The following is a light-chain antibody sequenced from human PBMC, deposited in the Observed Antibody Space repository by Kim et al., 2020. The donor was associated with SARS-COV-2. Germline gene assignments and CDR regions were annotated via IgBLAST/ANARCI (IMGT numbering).Light chain of an antibody. J-gene: IGLJ2*01. V-gene: IGLV3-1*01. Sequence: LSPEQTAAITCSGDKLGDKYACWYQQKSSQSPVLGIYQDSKRPSGIPERFSGSNSGNTATLTISGTQAMDEADYYCQAWDSSTVVFGGGTKLTVL. CDR3: QAWDSSTVV. CDR2: QDS. CDR1: KLGDKY.